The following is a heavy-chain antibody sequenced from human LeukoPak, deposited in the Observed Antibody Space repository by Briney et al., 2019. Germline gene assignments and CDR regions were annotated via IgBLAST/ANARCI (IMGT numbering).Heavy chain of an antibody. D-gene: IGHD5-24*01. Sequence: GASVKVSCKASGFTFTSYYMHWVRQAPGQGLEWMGIINPSGGSTSYAQKFQGRVTMTRDMSTSTVYMELSSLRSEDTAVYYCARGGPERWLQSPHFDYWGQGTLVTVSS. V-gene: IGHV1-46*01. J-gene: IGHJ4*02. CDR3: ARGGPERWLQSPHFDY. CDR2: INPSGGST. CDR1: GFTFTSYY.